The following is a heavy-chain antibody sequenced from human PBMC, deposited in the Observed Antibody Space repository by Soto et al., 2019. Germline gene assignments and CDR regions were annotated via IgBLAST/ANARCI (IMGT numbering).Heavy chain of an antibody. V-gene: IGHV4-39*01. D-gene: IGHD1-7*01. CDR3: ARNYGHAFDI. Sequence: SGTLSLTRTVSGDSISSNTHYWGRIRQPPGNGLVSISNIYFDGNTYFHPSLKSRVTISLDTSKNQFSLRLNSVTAADTAVYYCARNYGHAFDIWGQGTMVTVSS. J-gene: IGHJ3*02. CDR1: GDSISSNTHY. CDR2: IYFDGNT.